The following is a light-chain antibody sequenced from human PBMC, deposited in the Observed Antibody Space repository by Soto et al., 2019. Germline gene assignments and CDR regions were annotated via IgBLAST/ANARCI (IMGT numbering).Light chain of an antibody. CDR3: QQYGSSPLYT. CDR2: GAS. CDR1: QSVSSSY. Sequence: EIVLTQSPGTLSLSPGERATLSCRASQSVSSSYLAWYQQNPGQAPRLLIYGASSRATGIPDMFSGSGSGTDFTLTISRLEPEDFAVYYCQQYGSSPLYTFGQGTKLEIK. J-gene: IGKJ2*01. V-gene: IGKV3-20*01.